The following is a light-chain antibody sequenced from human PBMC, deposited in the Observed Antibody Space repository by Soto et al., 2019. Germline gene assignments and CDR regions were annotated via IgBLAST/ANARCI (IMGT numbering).Light chain of an antibody. V-gene: IGKV1-9*01. CDR2: DAF. CDR3: QQLNDYPIT. Sequence: DIQLTQSPSFLSASVGDRVTITCRASQDIRNKLAWYQQNPGKAPNLLIYDAFTLQSGVPSRFSGSGYGTEFTLTISSLQPDDFAVYYCQQLNDYPITFGGGTKVEI. J-gene: IGKJ4*01. CDR1: QDIRNK.